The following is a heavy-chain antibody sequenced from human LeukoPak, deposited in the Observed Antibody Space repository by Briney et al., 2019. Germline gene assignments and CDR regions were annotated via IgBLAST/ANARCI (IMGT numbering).Heavy chain of an antibody. Sequence: SSETLSLTCTVSGGFISSGEYYWSWIRQPPGKGMEWIGYIYYSGSTYYNPSLKSRVTISVDTSKNQFSLKLSSVTAADTAVYYCARILTSGSYSWPLVKKNWFDPWGQETLVTVSS. D-gene: IGHD3-10*01. V-gene: IGHV4-30-4*08. J-gene: IGHJ5*02. CDR2: IYYSGST. CDR1: GGFISSGEYY. CDR3: ARILTSGSYSWPLVKKNWFDP.